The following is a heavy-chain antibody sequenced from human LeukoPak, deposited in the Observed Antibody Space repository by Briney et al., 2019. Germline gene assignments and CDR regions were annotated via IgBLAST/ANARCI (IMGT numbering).Heavy chain of an antibody. Sequence: GGSLRLSCAASGFTFSSYSMNWVRQAPGKGLEWVSSISSSSSYIYYADPVKGRFTISRDNAKNSLYLQMNSLRAEDTAVYYCASLRSYYDSSGYYYVGYWGQGTLVTVSS. J-gene: IGHJ4*02. D-gene: IGHD3-22*01. CDR2: ISSSSSYI. V-gene: IGHV3-21*01. CDR1: GFTFSSYS. CDR3: ASLRSYYDSSGYYYVGY.